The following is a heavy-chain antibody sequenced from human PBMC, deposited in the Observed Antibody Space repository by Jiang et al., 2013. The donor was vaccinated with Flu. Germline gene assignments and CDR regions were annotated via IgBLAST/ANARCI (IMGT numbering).Heavy chain of an antibody. Sequence: SGAEVKKPGSSVKVSCKASGGTFSSYAISWVRQAPGQGLEWMGRIIPILGIANYAQKFQGRVTITADKSTSTAYMELSSLRSEDTAVYYCARVEKDYYGSGSYWEHYYYYGMDVWGQGTTVTVSS. CDR3: ARVEKDYYGSGSYWEHYYYYGMDV. J-gene: IGHJ6*02. D-gene: IGHD3-10*01. CDR1: GGTFSSYA. CDR2: IIPILGIA. V-gene: IGHV1-69*04.